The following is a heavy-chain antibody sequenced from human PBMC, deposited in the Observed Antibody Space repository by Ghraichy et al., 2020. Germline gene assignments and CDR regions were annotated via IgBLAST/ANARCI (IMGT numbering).Heavy chain of an antibody. Sequence: GGSLRLSCAASGFTFSSYGMHWVRQAPGKGLEWVAFIRYDGSNKYYADSVKGRFTISRDNSKNTLYLQMNSLRAEDTAVYYCAKDEFDYYDSSGYDYWGQGTLVTVSS. CDR3: AKDEFDYYDSSGYDY. D-gene: IGHD3-22*01. CDR1: GFTFSSYG. CDR2: IRYDGSNK. V-gene: IGHV3-30*02. J-gene: IGHJ4*02.